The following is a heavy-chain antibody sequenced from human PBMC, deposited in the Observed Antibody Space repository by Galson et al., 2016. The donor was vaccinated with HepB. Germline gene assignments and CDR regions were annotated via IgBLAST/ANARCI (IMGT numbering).Heavy chain of an antibody. Sequence: QSGAEVKRPGASVKVSCKTSCYTFTSYGIGWVRQAPGQGLEWMGWIRGYNGYTDSAQRLQGSVTMTTDTSTSTAYMELSSLRSDDTAVYYCARSGDGNWFESWGQGTLVTVSS. CDR2: IRGYNGYT. CDR1: CYTFTSYG. CDR3: ARSGDGNWFES. V-gene: IGHV1-18*04. D-gene: IGHD2-21*02. J-gene: IGHJ5*01.